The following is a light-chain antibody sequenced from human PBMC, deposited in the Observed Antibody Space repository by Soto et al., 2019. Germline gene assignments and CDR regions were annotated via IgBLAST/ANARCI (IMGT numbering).Light chain of an antibody. CDR2: DAS. CDR1: QSVSSSY. CDR3: QQRSNWPT. V-gene: IGKV3-11*01. Sequence: EIVLTQSPGTLSLSSGERATLSCRASQSVSSSYLAWYQQKPGQAPRLLIYDASNRATGIPARFSGSGSGTDFTLTISSLEAEDFAVYYCQQRSNWPTFGPGTKVDVK. J-gene: IGKJ3*01.